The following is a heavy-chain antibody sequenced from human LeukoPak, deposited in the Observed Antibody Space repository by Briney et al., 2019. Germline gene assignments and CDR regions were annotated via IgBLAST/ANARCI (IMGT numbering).Heavy chain of an antibody. CDR3: AVTYYDFWSGYSAMDY. D-gene: IGHD3-3*01. Sequence: SETLSLTCTVSGGSISSYYWSWIRQPPGKGLEWIGYIYYSGSTNCNPSLKSRVTISVDTSKNQFSLKLSSVTAADTAVYYCAVTYYDFWSGYSAMDYWGQGTLVTVSS. V-gene: IGHV4-59*12. CDR2: IYYSGST. J-gene: IGHJ4*02. CDR1: GGSISSYY.